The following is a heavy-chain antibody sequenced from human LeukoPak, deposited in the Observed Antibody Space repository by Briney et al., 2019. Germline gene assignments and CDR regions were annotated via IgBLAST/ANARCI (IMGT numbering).Heavy chain of an antibody. J-gene: IGHJ3*01. Sequence: SETLSLTCGVSGESFSSYFWSWIRQSPGEGLEWLGQIRHGGVTTYNPSLMGRVTISVDTSNNQFSLILTSVTAADTAVYYCARGPHFYGDYVRSFPDAFHLWGRGTVVSISS. CDR1: GESFSSYF. D-gene: IGHD4-17*01. CDR3: ARGPHFYGDYVRSFPDAFHL. V-gene: IGHV4-34*01. CDR2: IRHGGVT.